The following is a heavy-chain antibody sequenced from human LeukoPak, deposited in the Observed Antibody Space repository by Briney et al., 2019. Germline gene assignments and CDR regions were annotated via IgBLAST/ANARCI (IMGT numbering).Heavy chain of an antibody. V-gene: IGHV3-11*01. CDR1: GGSFSGYY. J-gene: IGHJ6*03. D-gene: IGHD6-19*01. CDR3: ARGKAVATTWDYYYMDV. CDR2: ISSSGSTI. Sequence: LSLTCAVYGGSFSGYYWSWIRQAPGKGLEWVSYISSSGSTIYYADSVKGRFTISRDNAKNSLYLQMNSLRAEDTAVYYCARGKAVATTWDYYYMDVWGKGTTVTISS.